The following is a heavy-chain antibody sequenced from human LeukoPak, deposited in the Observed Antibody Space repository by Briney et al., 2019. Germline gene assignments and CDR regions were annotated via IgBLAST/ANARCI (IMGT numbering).Heavy chain of an antibody. J-gene: IGHJ6*02. CDR3: ATENRGLNSYGYYYYYGMDV. D-gene: IGHD5-18*01. CDR1: GFSFTAHY. Sequence: GASVKVSCKTSGFSFTAHYLHWIRQAPGKGLEWMGGFDPEDGETIYAQKFQGRVTMTEDTSTDTAYMELSSLRSEDTAVYYCATENRGLNSYGYYYYYGMDVWGQGTTVTVSS. CDR2: FDPEDGET. V-gene: IGHV1-24*01.